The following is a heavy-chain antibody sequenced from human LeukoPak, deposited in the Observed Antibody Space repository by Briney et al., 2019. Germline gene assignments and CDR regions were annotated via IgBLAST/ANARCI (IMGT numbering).Heavy chain of an antibody. CDR2: INHSGST. Sequence: PSGTLSLTCAVYGGSFSGYYWSWIRQPPGKGLEWIGEINHSGSTNYNPSLKSRVTISVDTSKNQFSLKLSSVTAADTAVYYCARGTGYSYGFFDYWGQGTLVTVSS. CDR1: GGSFSGYY. J-gene: IGHJ4*02. D-gene: IGHD5-18*01. CDR3: ARGTGYSYGFFDY. V-gene: IGHV4-34*01.